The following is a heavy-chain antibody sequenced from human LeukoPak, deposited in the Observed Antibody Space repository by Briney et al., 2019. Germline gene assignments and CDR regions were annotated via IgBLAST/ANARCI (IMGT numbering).Heavy chain of an antibody. Sequence: GGSLRLSCAASGFTFSGYWMSWVRQAPGKGLEWVANINQDGGEKYYVDSLKGRFTISRDNTKNSLFLQMNSLRADDTALYYCARAASTGTVDYWGQGTLVTVSA. V-gene: IGHV3-7*01. J-gene: IGHJ4*02. CDR2: INQDGGEK. CDR1: GFTFSGYW. D-gene: IGHD1-1*01. CDR3: ARAASTGTVDY.